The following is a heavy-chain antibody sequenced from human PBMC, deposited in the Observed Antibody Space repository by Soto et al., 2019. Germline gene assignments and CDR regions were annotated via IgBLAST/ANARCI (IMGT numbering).Heavy chain of an antibody. CDR1: GYTFTGYY. CDR3: ARDRPDGEAARPYYYYGMDV. J-gene: IGHJ6*02. Sequence: VASVKVSCKASGYTFTGYYMHWVRQAPGQGLEWMGWINPNSGGTNYAQKFQGWVTMTRDTSISTAYMELSRLRSDDTAVYYCARDRPDGEAARPYYYYGMDVWGQGTTVTVSS. CDR2: INPNSGGT. D-gene: IGHD6-6*01. V-gene: IGHV1-2*04.